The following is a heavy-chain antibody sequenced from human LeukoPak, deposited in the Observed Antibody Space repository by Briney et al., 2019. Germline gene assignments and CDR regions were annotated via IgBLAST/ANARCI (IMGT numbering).Heavy chain of an antibody. Sequence: PSETLSLTCTVSGASVSGKFWSWIRHSPGNGLEWIGLIYCSGSTKFNPSLEGRVAMSVDTSNNQFSLSLNSVTTADTAVYFCVGGGDWLPEYWGHGTQVIVSS. CDR1: GASVSGKF. CDR3: VGGGDWLPEY. J-gene: IGHJ4*01. CDR2: IYCSGST. D-gene: IGHD3/OR15-3a*01. V-gene: IGHV4-59*02.